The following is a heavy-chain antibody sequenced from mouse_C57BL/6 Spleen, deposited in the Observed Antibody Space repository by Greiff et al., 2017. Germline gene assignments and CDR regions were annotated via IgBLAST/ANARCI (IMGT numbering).Heavy chain of an antibody. CDR1: GYTFTGYW. J-gene: IGHJ4*01. V-gene: IGHV1-9*01. Sequence: VQLQESGAELMKPGASVKPSCKATGYTFTGYWIEWVKQRPGHGLEWIGEILPGSGSTNYNEKFKGKATFTADTSSNTAYMQLSSLTTEDSAIYYCARGLRLRGDYAMDYWGQGTSVTVSS. CDR3: ARGLRLRGDYAMDY. CDR2: ILPGSGST. D-gene: IGHD3-2*02.